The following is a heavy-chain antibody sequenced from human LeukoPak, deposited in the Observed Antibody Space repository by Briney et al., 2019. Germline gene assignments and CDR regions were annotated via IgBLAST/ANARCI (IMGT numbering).Heavy chain of an antibody. D-gene: IGHD6-13*01. Sequence: GASVKVSCKASGYTFTSYDINWVRQATGQGLEWMGWMNPNSGNTGYAQKFQGRVTMTRNTSISTAYMELSSLRSEDTAVYYCARVSYRSSWYEGNWFDPWGQGTLVTVSS. J-gene: IGHJ5*02. V-gene: IGHV1-8*01. CDR1: GYTFTSYD. CDR3: ARVSYRSSWYEGNWFDP. CDR2: MNPNSGNT.